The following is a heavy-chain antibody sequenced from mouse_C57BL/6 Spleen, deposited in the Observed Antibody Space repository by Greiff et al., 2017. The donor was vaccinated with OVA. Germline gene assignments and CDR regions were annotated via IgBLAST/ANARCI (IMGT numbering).Heavy chain of an antibody. J-gene: IGHJ4*01. D-gene: IGHD2-4*01. Sequence: DVQLVESGGGLVKPGGSLKLSCAASGFTFSDYGMHWVRQAPEKGLEWVAYISSGSSTIYYADTVKGRFTISRDNAKNTLFLQMTSLRSEDTAMYYCARGLRGNPDYWGQGTSVTVSS. V-gene: IGHV5-17*01. CDR3: ARGLRGNPDY. CDR1: GFTFSDYG. CDR2: ISSGSSTI.